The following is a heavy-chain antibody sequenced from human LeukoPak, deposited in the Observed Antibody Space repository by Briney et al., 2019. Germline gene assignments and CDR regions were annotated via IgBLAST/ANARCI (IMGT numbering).Heavy chain of an antibody. D-gene: IGHD6-19*01. J-gene: IGHJ4*02. V-gene: IGHV4-59*08. CDR1: GGSISSYY. CDR2: IYYSGST. Sequence: SETLSLTCTVSGGSISSYYWNWIMQPPGKGLEWIGCIYYSGSTNYNPSLKSRVTISVDTSKNQFSLKLSSVTAADTAVYFCARQLRGEAVAGHLQPFDYWGQGTLVTVSS. CDR3: ARQLRGEAVAGHLQPFDY.